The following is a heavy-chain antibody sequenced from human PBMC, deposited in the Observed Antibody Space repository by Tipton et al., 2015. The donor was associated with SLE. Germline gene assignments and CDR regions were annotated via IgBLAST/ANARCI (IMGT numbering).Heavy chain of an antibody. Sequence: TLSLTCAVYGGSFSGYYWSWIRQPPGKGLEWIGYIYYSGSTNYNPSLKSRVTISVDTSKNQFSLKLSSVTAADTAVYYCAREGSSGYCPNGRDAFDIWGQGTMVTASS. J-gene: IGHJ3*02. V-gene: IGHV4-59*01. CDR3: AREGSSGYCPNGRDAFDI. CDR1: GGSFSGYY. CDR2: IYYSGST. D-gene: IGHD3-22*01.